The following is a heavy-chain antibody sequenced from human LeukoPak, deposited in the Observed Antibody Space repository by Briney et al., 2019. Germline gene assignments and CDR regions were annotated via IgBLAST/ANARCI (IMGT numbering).Heavy chain of an antibody. Sequence: ASVKVSCKASGYTFTGYYMHWVRQAPGQGLEWMGWINPNSGGTNYAQKFQGRVTMTRDTSISTAYMELSRLRSDDTVVYYCGRGPVVVWFGGSKIYYFKNGGREPRATVS. J-gene: IGHJ4*02. CDR2: INPNSGGT. D-gene: IGHD3-10*01. CDR3: GRGPVVVWFGGSKIYYFKN. CDR1: GYTFTGYY. V-gene: IGHV1-2*02.